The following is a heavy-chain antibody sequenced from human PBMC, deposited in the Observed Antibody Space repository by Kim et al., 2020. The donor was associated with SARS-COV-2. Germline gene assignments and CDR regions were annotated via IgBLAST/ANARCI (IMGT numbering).Heavy chain of an antibody. Sequence: GESLKISCKGSGYSFTSYWIGWVRQMPGKGLEWMGIIYPGDSDTRYSPSFQGQVTISADKSISTAYLQWISLKASDTAMYYCARLEVMATITLDYCGQGTLVTVSS. D-gene: IGHD5-12*01. CDR3: ARLEVMATITLDY. CDR1: GYSFTSYW. V-gene: IGHV5-51*01. J-gene: IGHJ4*02. CDR2: IYPGDSDT.